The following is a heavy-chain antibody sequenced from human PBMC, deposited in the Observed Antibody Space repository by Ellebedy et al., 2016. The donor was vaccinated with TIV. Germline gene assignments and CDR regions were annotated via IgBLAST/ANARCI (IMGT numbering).Heavy chain of an antibody. CDR2: IYQDGGEK. V-gene: IGHV3-7*01. D-gene: IGHD4-17*01. Sequence: GESLKISCEASGFSFRSYWMSWVRQAPGKGLEWVANIYQDGGEKHYVDPVKGRFTISRDNTKNSMFLQMNSLRAEDTGMYYCARRGSYGDYSVQVNSWFDLWGQGTLVTVSS. J-gene: IGHJ5*02. CDR3: ARRGSYGDYSVQVNSWFDL. CDR1: GFSFRSYW.